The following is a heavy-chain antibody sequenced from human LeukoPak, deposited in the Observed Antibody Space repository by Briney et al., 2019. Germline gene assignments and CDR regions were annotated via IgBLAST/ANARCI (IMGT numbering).Heavy chain of an antibody. D-gene: IGHD2-15*01. CDR3: ARVGVVAATPDWFDP. CDR2: IYHSGST. J-gene: IGHJ5*02. V-gene: IGHV4-38-2*02. Sequence: SETLSLTCTVSGYSISSGYYWGWIRQPPGKGLEWIGSIYHSGSTYYNPSLKSRVTISVDTSKNQFSLKLSSVTAADTAVYYCARVGVVAATPDWFDPWGQGTLVTVSS. CDR1: GYSISSGYY.